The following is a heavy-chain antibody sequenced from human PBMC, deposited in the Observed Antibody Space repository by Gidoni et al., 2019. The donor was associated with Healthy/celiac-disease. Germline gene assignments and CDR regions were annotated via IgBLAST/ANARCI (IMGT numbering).Heavy chain of an antibody. D-gene: IGHD4-17*01. Sequence: QVQLQQWGAGLLKPSETLSLTCAVSGGSFSGYYWSWIRQPPGKGLEWIGEINHSGSTNYNPSLKSRVTISVDTSKNQFSLKLSSVTAADTAVYYCARGLTVTTFDYWGQGTLVTVSS. CDR3: ARGLTVTTFDY. CDR2: INHSGST. CDR1: GGSFSGYY. V-gene: IGHV4-34*01. J-gene: IGHJ4*02.